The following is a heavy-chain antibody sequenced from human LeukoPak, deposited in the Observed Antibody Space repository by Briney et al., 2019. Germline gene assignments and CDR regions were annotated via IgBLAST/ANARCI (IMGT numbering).Heavy chain of an antibody. V-gene: IGHV3-11*01. CDR3: ARTAMGDYVRFPNDY. J-gene: IGHJ4*02. D-gene: IGHD4-17*01. Sequence: GGSLRLSCAASGFTFSDYSMTWIRQAPGKGLEWVSDISRSDGIINYADSVKGRFTVSRDNAKNSLYLQMDSLRAEDTALYYCARTAMGDYVRFPNDYWGQGTLVTVSS. CDR2: ISRSDGII. CDR1: GFTFSDYS.